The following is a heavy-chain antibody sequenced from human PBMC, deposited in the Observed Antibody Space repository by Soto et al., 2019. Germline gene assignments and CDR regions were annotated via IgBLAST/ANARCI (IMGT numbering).Heavy chain of an antibody. CDR3: ARVPGP. V-gene: IGHV4-30-2*01. J-gene: IGHJ5*02. D-gene: IGHD7-27*01. CDR2: IYHSGST. CDR1: GGSIISGGYS. Sequence: PSQTMSLTCAVSGGSIISGGYSWSWIRQPPGKGLEWIGYIYHSGSTYYNPSLKSRVTISVDRSKNQFSLKLSSVTAAETAVYYCARVPGPWGPGTLVTVSS.